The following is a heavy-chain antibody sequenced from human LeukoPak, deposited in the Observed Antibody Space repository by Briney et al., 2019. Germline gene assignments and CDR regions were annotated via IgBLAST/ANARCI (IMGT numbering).Heavy chain of an antibody. D-gene: IGHD1-26*01. CDR2: IYYSGST. J-gene: IGHJ4*02. CDR1: GGSISSYY. V-gene: IGHV4-59*08. CDR3: ARLKTEWELYFDY. Sequence: PSETLPLTCTVSGGSISSYYWSWIRQPPGKGLEWIGYIYYSGSTNYNPSLKSRVTISVDTSKNQFSLKLSSVTAADTAVYYCARLKTEWELYFDYWGQGTLVTVSS.